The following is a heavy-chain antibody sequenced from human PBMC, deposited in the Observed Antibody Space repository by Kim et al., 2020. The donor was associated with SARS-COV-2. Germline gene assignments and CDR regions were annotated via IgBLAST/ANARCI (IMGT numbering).Heavy chain of an antibody. Sequence: IGYADSVKGRFTISRDNAKNSLYLQMNSLRAEDTALYYCAKESVRGYFDYWGQGTLVTVSS. CDR3: AKESVRGYFDY. CDR2: I. V-gene: IGHV3-9*01. J-gene: IGHJ4*02. D-gene: IGHD3-10*01.